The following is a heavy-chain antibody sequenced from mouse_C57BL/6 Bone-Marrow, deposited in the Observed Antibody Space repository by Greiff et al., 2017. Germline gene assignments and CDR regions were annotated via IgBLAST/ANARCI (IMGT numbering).Heavy chain of an antibody. V-gene: IGHV1-7*01. Sequence: VQLQESGAELAKPGASVKLACKASGYTFTSYWMHWVKQRPGQGLEWIGYINPSSGYTKYNQKFKDKATLTADKSSSTAYMQLSSLTYEDSAVYYCASRLWLRPLDYWGQGTTLTVSS. CDR3: ASRLWLRPLDY. CDR1: GYTFTSYW. J-gene: IGHJ2*01. D-gene: IGHD2-2*01. CDR2: INPSSGYT.